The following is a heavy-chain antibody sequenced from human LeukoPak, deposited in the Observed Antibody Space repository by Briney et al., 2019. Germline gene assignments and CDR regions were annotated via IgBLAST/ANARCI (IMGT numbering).Heavy chain of an antibody. CDR3: ARRDLIAVRDY. CDR2: IYPGDSDN. D-gene: IGHD6-6*01. J-gene: IGHJ4*02. V-gene: IGHV5-51*01. CDR1: GFRFTSYW. Sequence: GGSLEISCKGSGFRFTSYWSGWVRQLPGKGREWMGIIYPGDSDNRYRPPFKGQVTISADKSISTAFQQWSSLKASDTAMYYSARRDLIAVRDYWGQGTLVTVSS.